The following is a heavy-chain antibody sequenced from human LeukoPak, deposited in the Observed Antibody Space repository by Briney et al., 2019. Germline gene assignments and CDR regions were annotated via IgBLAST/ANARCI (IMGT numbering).Heavy chain of an antibody. J-gene: IGHJ4*02. D-gene: IGHD3-3*01. CDR1: GFTFTNAW. Sequence: GGSLRLSCAASGFTFTNAWMTWVRLAPGKGLDWVGRIRSQGYGGTTDYAAPVRGRFTISRDDSKDTVYLQMDSLKIEDTAVYYCCTVGGLNDVWLTYYYGHWGQGTRVTVSS. CDR3: CTVGGLNDVWLTYYYGH. CDR2: IRSQGYGGTT. V-gene: IGHV3-15*01.